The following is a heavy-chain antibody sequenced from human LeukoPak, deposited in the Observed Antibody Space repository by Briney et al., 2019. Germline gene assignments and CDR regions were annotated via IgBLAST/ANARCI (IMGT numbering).Heavy chain of an antibody. D-gene: IGHD2-15*01. V-gene: IGHV3-23*01. CDR2: ISGSDDGT. CDR3: AKSPVSSCRGSFCYPFDY. J-gene: IGHJ4*02. Sequence: SGGSLRLSCAASGFTFSTYAMSWVRQIPGKGLEWVSAISGSDDGTYYADSVKGRFTISRDNSRNTPYLQMNTLRAEDTDVYFCAKSPVSSCRGSFCYPFDYWGQGNLVTVSS. CDR1: GFTFSTYA.